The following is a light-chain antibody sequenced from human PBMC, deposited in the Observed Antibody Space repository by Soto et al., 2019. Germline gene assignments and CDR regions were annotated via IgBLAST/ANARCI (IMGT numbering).Light chain of an antibody. J-gene: IGLJ1*01. Sequence: QSVLTQPASVSGSPGQSIIISCTGTSSDVGGYNYVSWYQQHPGKAPKLMIYDVNKRPSGVPDRFSGSKSGNTASLTISGLQAEDEADYYCCSYAGSYTLVFGTGTKLTVL. CDR2: DVN. CDR3: CSYAGSYTLV. V-gene: IGLV2-11*01. CDR1: SSDVGGYNY.